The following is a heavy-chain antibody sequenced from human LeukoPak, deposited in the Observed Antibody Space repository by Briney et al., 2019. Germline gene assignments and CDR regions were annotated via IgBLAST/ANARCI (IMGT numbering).Heavy chain of an antibody. CDR3: ARASSKQLAGYLPDGFDI. CDR1: GFTFSDYY. D-gene: IGHD3-9*01. Sequence: GGSLRLSCAASGFTFSDYYMSWIRQAPGKGLEWVSYISSSSSYTNYADSVKGRFTISRDNAKNSLSLQMNSLRADDAAVCYCARASSKQLAGYLPDGFDIWGQGTMVTVSS. V-gene: IGHV3-11*06. J-gene: IGHJ3*02. CDR2: ISSSSSYT.